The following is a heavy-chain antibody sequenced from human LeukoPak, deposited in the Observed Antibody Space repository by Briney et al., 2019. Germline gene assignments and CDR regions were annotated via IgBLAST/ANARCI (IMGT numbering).Heavy chain of an antibody. CDR3: ARGGDSSGYYYRYYFDY. J-gene: IGHJ4*02. CDR1: GGTFIGYA. D-gene: IGHD3-22*01. CDR2: IIPIFGTA. V-gene: IGHV1-69*13. Sequence: ALVKVSCKASGGTFIGYAISRVRQAPGQGLEWMGGIIPIFGTANYAQKFQGRVTITADESTSTAYMELSSLRSEDTAVYYCARGGDSSGYYYRYYFDYWGQGTLVTVSS.